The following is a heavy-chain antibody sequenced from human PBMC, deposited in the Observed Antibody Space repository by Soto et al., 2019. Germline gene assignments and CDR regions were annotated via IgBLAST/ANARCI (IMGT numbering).Heavy chain of an antibody. J-gene: IGHJ4*02. V-gene: IGHV4-4*02. Sequence: QVQLQESGPGLVKPSGTLSLTCAVSGDSVSSPYYWCWVRQPPGKGLEWIGEVFHTGTTSYNPSLRSRVTISMDKSNHQFSLDLSSVTAADTAVYYCARSAGWYAVHSWGPGTLVIVSS. D-gene: IGHD6-19*01. CDR3: ARSAGWYAVHS. CDR1: GDSVSSPYY. CDR2: VFHTGTT.